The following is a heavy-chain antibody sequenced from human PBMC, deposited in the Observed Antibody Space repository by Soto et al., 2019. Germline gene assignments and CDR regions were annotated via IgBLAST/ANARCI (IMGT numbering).Heavy chain of an antibody. CDR3: AHIKVIVGATEYFQH. CDR1: GFSLRPSGVG. CDR2: IYWDDDK. V-gene: IGHV2-5*02. J-gene: IGHJ1*01. D-gene: IGHD1-26*01. Sequence: SGPTLVNPTQTLTLTCTFSGFSLRPSGVGVGWIRQPPGKALEWLALIYWDDDKRYSPSLKSRLTITKDTSKNQVVLTMTNMDPVDTATYYCAHIKVIVGATEYFQHWGQGTLVTVSS.